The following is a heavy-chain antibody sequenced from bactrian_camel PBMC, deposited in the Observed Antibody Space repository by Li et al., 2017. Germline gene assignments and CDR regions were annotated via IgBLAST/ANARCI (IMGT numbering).Heavy chain of an antibody. CDR2: ITHDGRTK. CDR3: REFCTLVGDMIAITP. D-gene: IGHD3*01. Sequence: HVQLVESGGGLVQPGESLRLSCAASGVTFRSYYMSWVRQAPGKGLEWVSGITHDGRTKYYADSVKGRFTVSRDDAKNTLFLQMNSLKPEDTACITVREFCTLVGDMIAITPGARGPRSPSP. V-gene: IGHV3-2*01. CDR1: GVTFRSYY. J-gene: IGHJ6*01.